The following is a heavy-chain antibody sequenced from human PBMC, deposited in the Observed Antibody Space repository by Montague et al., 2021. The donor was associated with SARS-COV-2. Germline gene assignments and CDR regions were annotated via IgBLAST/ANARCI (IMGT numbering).Heavy chain of an antibody. CDR1: GGSMRRYY. CDR2: IYDSGGA. CDR3: ARRGTGNYEILDY. J-gene: IGHJ4*02. Sequence: SETLSFTCTISGGSMRRYYWTWIRQLPGKELEWIGSIYDSGGARYNPSLKSRVSISVDASKGQFSLRVTSVTAADTAVYFCARRGTGNYEILDYWGQGILVTVSS. D-gene: IGHD3-3*01. V-gene: IGHV4-59*01.